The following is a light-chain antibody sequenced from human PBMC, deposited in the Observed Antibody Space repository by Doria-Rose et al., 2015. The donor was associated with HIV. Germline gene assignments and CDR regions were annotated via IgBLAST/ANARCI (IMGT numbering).Light chain of an antibody. J-gene: IGKJ4*01. CDR1: QSTGSF. Sequence: DIRLTQSPSSLSASVGDRVTITCWASQSTGSFLNWYQQKPGKATKLLIYAASSLQNGFPSRFSGSGSGTDFTLTISSLQPEDFATYFCQQSYSTPLTFGGGTKVEIK. CDR3: QQSYSTPLT. V-gene: IGKV1-39*01. CDR2: AAS.